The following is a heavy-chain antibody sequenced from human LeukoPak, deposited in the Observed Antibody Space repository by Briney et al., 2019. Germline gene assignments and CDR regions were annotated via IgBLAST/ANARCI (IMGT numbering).Heavy chain of an antibody. Sequence: GGSLRLFCAASGFTFSSYSMNWVRQAPGKGLEWVSSISSSSSYIYYADSVKGRFTISRDNAKNSVYLQMNSLRAEDTAVYYCARGPPMTTIDYFDYWGQGTLVTVSS. V-gene: IGHV3-21*01. CDR1: GFTFSSYS. CDR2: ISSSSSYI. J-gene: IGHJ4*02. CDR3: ARGPPMTTIDYFDY. D-gene: IGHD5-24*01.